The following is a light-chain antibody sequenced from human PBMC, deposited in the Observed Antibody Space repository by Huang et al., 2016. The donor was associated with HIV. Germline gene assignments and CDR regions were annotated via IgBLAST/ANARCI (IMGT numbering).Light chain of an antibody. CDR3: QQYNNWPWT. Sequence: EKVMTQSPATLSVSPGERATLSCRASQSVSSNLAWYQQKPGQAPRLLMYGASTRATGIPARFSGSGSGTEFTLTISSLQSEDVAVYYCQQYNNWPWTFGQGTKVEIK. CDR2: GAS. V-gene: IGKV3-15*01. J-gene: IGKJ1*01. CDR1: QSVSSN.